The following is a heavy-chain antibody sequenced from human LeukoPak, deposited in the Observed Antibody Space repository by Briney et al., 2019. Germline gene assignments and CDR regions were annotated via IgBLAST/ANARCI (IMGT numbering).Heavy chain of an antibody. J-gene: IGHJ4*02. V-gene: IGHV1-8*03. CDR1: GYTFTSYD. CDR2: MNSNSGNA. Sequence: GASVKVSCKASGYTFTSYDIKRVRQATGHGPEWRGWMNSNSGNAADAQKLQRRVTITRNTSISTAYMERSSLRSEDTAIYYCAREGYYDSGSSDYWGQGTLVTVSS. CDR3: AREGYYDSGSSDY. D-gene: IGHD3-22*01.